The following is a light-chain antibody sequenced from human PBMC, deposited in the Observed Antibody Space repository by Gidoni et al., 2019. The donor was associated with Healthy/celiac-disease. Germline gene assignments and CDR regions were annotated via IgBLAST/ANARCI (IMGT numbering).Light chain of an antibody. Sequence: EIVLTPSPGTLSLSPGERATLSCRASQSVSSSYLAWYQQKPGQAPRLLIYGASSRATGIPDRFSGSGSGTDFTLTISRLEPEDFAVYYCQQYSSSPRLTFGGGTKVEIK. J-gene: IGKJ4*01. V-gene: IGKV3-20*01. CDR2: GAS. CDR1: QSVSSSY. CDR3: QQYSSSPRLT.